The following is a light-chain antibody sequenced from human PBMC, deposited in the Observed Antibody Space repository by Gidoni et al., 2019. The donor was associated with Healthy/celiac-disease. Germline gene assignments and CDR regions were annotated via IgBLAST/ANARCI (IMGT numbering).Light chain of an antibody. CDR2: AAS. CDR1: PSISSY. V-gene: IGKV1-39*01. Sequence: DIQMTQSPSSLSASVGDRVTITCRASPSISSYLQWYQQKPGKAPKLLIYAASSLQSGVPSGFSGSGSGTDFTLTISSLQPEDFATYYCQHSYSTPRLTFGPGTKVDIK. CDR3: QHSYSTPRLT. J-gene: IGKJ3*01.